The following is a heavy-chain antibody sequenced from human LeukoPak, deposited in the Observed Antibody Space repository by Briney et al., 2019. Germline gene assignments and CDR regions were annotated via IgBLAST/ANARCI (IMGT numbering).Heavy chain of an antibody. D-gene: IGHD2-2*01. V-gene: IGHV1-2*02. J-gene: IGHJ6*03. CDR3: ARGLERYCSSTSCLYYYYYMDV. CDR1: GGTFSSYA. CDR2: INPNSGGT. Sequence: ASVKVSCXASGGTFSSYAISWVRQAPGQGLAWMGWINPNSGGTNYAQKFQGRVTMTRDTSISTAYMELSRLRSDDTAVYYCARGLERYCSSTSCLYYYYYMDVWGKGTTVTVSS.